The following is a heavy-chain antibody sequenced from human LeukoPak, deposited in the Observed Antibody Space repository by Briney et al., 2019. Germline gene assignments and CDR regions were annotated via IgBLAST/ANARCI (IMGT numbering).Heavy chain of an antibody. Sequence: PSETLSLTCAVYGGSFSGYYWSWIRQPPGKGLEWIGEINHSGSTNYNPSLKSRVTISVDTSKNQFSLKLSSVTAADTAVYYCAKRNYDFWSGRDAFDIWGQGTMVTVSS. J-gene: IGHJ3*02. D-gene: IGHD3-3*01. CDR1: GGSFSGYY. V-gene: IGHV4-34*01. CDR3: AKRNYDFWSGRDAFDI. CDR2: INHSGST.